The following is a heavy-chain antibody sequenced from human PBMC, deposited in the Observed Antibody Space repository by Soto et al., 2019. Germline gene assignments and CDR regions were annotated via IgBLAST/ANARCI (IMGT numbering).Heavy chain of an antibody. V-gene: IGHV1-3*01. J-gene: IGHJ4*02. D-gene: IGHD6-13*01. Sequence: QVQLVQSGAEVKKPGASVKVSCKASGYTFTGYAMHWVRQAPGQRLEWMGWINAGNGNTKYSQKFQGRVTITRDTSASTAYMELSSLRSEDTAVYYCARDGTGYSSSWLDYWGQGTLVTVSS. CDR1: GYTFTGYA. CDR2: INAGNGNT. CDR3: ARDGTGYSSSWLDY.